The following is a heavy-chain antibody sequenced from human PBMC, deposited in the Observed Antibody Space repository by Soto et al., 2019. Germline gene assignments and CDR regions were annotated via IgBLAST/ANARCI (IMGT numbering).Heavy chain of an antibody. CDR2: INPNSGGT. D-gene: IGHD4-4*01. CDR1: GYTFTDYY. J-gene: IGHJ6*02. Sequence: QLVQSGAEVKNPGASVKVSCTTSGYTFTDYYIHCVRQAPGQGLEWLGWINPNSGGTNYAQKFKGWVTMTRDPSVSTAYMELSRLTSDDTAVYYCARDILNSNYGLDYYYYGMDVWGQGTTVTVSS. V-gene: IGHV1-2*04. CDR3: ARDILNSNYGLDYYYYGMDV.